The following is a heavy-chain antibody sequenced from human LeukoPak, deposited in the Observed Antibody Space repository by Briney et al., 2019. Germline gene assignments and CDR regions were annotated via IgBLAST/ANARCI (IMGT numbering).Heavy chain of an antibody. CDR1: GFTFSSYA. Sequence: SGGSLRLSCAASGFTFSSYAMSWVRQAPGKGLEWVSAISGSGGSTYYADSVKGRFTISRDNSKNTLYLQMNSLRAEDTAVYYCAKGGYSSGTEGAFDIWGQGTMVTVSS. CDR2: ISGSGGST. J-gene: IGHJ3*02. D-gene: IGHD6-19*01. V-gene: IGHV3-23*01. CDR3: AKGGYSSGTEGAFDI.